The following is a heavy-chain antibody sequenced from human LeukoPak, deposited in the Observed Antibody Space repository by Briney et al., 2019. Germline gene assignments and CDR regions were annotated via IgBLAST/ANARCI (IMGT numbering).Heavy chain of an antibody. Sequence: PSETLSPTCTVSGGSISTYYWSWIRQPAGKGLEWIGRIFSSGSTNYNPSLKSRVAMSVDTSKNQFSLKLTSVAAADTAVYYCAREGHSSDYYMENFDSWGQGALVTVSS. CDR1: GGSISTYY. CDR3: AREGHSSDYYMENFDS. D-gene: IGHD3-22*01. CDR2: IFSSGST. V-gene: IGHV4-4*07. J-gene: IGHJ4*02.